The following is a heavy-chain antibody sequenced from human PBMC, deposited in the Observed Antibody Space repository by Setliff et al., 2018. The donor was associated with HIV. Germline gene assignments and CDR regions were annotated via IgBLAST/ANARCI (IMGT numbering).Heavy chain of an antibody. V-gene: IGHV1-69*13. Sequence: GASVKVSCKASGGTFSNFAISWVRQAPGQGLEWMGGIIPILGATNYAPKFHGRATIIADDSTSTAYMELSSLRSEDTAVYYCARGGSGYYDFWSGSSAFEYWGQGTLVTVSS. CDR3: ARGGSGYYDFWSGSSAFEY. D-gene: IGHD3-3*01. J-gene: IGHJ4*02. CDR1: GGTFSNFA. CDR2: IIPILGAT.